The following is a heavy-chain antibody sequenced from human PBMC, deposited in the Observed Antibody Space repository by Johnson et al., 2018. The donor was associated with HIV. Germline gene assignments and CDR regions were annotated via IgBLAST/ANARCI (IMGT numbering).Heavy chain of an antibody. CDR3: ARGGSIAARREAFGI. D-gene: IGHD6-6*01. J-gene: IGHJ3*02. CDR1: GFTFSSYA. V-gene: IGHV3-30*04. Sequence: QVQLVESGGGVVQPGRSLSLSCAASGFTFSSYAMHWVRQAPGKGLERVAVISYDGSNKYYADSVKGRFTISRDNSKNTMYMQMNSLRAEDTAVYYCARGGSIAARREAFGIWGQGTMVTVSS. CDR2: ISYDGSNK.